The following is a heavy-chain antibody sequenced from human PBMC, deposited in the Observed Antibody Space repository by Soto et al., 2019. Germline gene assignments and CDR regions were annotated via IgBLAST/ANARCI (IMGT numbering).Heavy chain of an antibody. CDR3: ATAPLIAHLGYFDY. J-gene: IGHJ4*02. V-gene: IGHV1-24*01. Sequence: ASVKVSCKVSGYTLTELSMHWVRQAPGKGLEWMRGFDPEDGETIYAQKFQGRVTMTEGTSTDTAYMELSSLRSEDTAVYYSATAPLIAHLGYFDYWGQGTLVTVSS. D-gene: IGHD3-22*01. CDR2: FDPEDGET. CDR1: GYTLTELS.